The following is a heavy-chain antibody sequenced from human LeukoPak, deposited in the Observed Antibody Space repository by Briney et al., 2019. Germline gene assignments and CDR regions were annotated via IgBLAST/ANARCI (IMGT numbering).Heavy chain of an antibody. CDR3: ARDVAAAKFGMDV. V-gene: IGHV3-30*04. J-gene: IGHJ6*02. CDR2: ISYDGSNK. Sequence: PGGSLRLSCAASGFTFSSYAMTWLRQAPGKGLEWVAVISYDGSNKYYADSVKGRFTISRDNSKNTLYLQMNSLRAEDTAVYYCARDVAAAKFGMDVWGQGTTVTVSS. D-gene: IGHD6-13*01. CDR1: GFTFSSYA.